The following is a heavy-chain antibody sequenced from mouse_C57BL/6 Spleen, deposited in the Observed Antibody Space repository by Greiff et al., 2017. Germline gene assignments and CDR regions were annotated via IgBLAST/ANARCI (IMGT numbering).Heavy chain of an antibody. V-gene: IGHV5-16*01. Sequence: EVNLVESEGGLVQPGSSMKLSCTASGFTFSDYYMAWVRQVPEKGLEWVANINYDGSSTYYLASLKSRFIISRDNAKNILYLQMSSLKSEDTATYYCARGYYDGYSFDDWGQGTTLTVSS. D-gene: IGHD2-3*01. CDR2: INYDGSST. CDR1: GFTFSDYY. CDR3: ARGYYDGYSFDD. J-gene: IGHJ2*01.